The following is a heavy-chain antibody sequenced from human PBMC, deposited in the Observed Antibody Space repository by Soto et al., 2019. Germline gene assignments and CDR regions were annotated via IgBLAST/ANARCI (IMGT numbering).Heavy chain of an antibody. D-gene: IGHD2-8*01. CDR1: RGTISSDYW. V-gene: IGHV4-4*02. CDR2: TYHTGST. Sequence: SETLSLTCAVSRGTISSDYWWSWVRQPPGKGLEWIGETYHTGSTNYNPSLKSRVTISVDKSKNQFSLKLNSVPAADTAVYYCTRNGLYCLDYWGQGSLVTVSS. J-gene: IGHJ4*02. CDR3: TRNGLYCLDY.